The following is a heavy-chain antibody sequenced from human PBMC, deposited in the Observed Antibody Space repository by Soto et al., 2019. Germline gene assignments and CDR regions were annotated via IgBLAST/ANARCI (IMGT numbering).Heavy chain of an antibody. CDR2: INWNGGST. V-gene: IGHV3-20*01. Sequence: EVQLVESGGGVVRPGGSLRLFCAASEFTFDDYGMSWVRQAPGKGLEWVSGINWNGGSTGYADSVKGRFTISRDNAKNSLYLQMNSLRAEDTALYHCARAGCSGGSCYHFDYWGQGTLVTVSS. CDR3: ARAGCSGGSCYHFDY. J-gene: IGHJ4*02. CDR1: EFTFDDYG. D-gene: IGHD2-15*01.